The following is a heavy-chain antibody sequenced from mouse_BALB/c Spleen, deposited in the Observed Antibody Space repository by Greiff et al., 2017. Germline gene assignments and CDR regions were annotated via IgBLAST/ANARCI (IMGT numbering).Heavy chain of an antibody. J-gene: IGHJ2*01. CDR1: GYTFTSYW. D-gene: IGHD1-1*01. V-gene: IGHV1-69*02. CDR3: TRWYYGSSYGYFDY. CDR2: IYPSDSYT. Sequence: QVQLQQPGAELVRPGASVKLSCKASGYTFTSYWINWVKQRPGQGLEWIGNIYPSDSYTNYNQKFKDKATLTVDKSSSTAYMQLSSPTSEDSAVYYCTRWYYGSSYGYFDYWGQGTTRTVSS.